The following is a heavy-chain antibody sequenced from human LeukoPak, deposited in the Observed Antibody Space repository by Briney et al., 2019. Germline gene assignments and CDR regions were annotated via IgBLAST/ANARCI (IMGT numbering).Heavy chain of an antibody. Sequence: ASVKVSCKASGYTFTSYDINWVRQATGQGLEWMGSMNPNNGNTGYPQKFRGRVTMTRDTSISTAYMELSSLRSEDTAVYYCARGSPAAGTGLYGMDVWGQGTTVTVSS. J-gene: IGHJ6*02. CDR2: MNPNNGNT. V-gene: IGHV1-8*01. D-gene: IGHD6-13*01. CDR1: GYTFTSYD. CDR3: ARGSPAAGTGLYGMDV.